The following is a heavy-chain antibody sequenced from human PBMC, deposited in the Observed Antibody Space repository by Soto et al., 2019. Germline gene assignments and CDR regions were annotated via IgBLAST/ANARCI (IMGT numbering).Heavy chain of an antibody. J-gene: IGHJ2*01. CDR3: AKDRFQSNARGGYFDL. D-gene: IGHD3-10*01. CDR1: GFTFSSYG. CDR2: ISYDGSNK. Sequence: QVQLVESGGGVVQPGRSLRLSCAASGFTFSSYGMHWVRQAPGKGLEWVAVISYDGSNKYYADSVKGRFTISRDNSKNTLYLQMNSLRAEDTAVYYCAKDRFQSNARGGYFDLWGRGTLVTVSS. V-gene: IGHV3-30*18.